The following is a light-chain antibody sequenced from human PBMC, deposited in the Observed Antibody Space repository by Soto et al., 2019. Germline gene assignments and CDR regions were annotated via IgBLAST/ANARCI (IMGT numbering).Light chain of an antibody. J-gene: IGKJ5*01. CDR2: WAS. CDR3: QQYYSSPIT. CDR1: QSILYSSNNKNY. Sequence: IVMTQSPDSLAVSLGERATINCKSSQSILYSSNNKNYLAWYQQKPGQPPKLLIYWASTRESGVPGRLSGSGSGTDFTLTISSLQAEDVAVYYCQQYYSSPITFGQGTRLEIK. V-gene: IGKV4-1*01.